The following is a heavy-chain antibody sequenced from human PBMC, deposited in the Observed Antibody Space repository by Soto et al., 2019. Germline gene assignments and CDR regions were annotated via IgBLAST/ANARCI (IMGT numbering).Heavy chain of an antibody. J-gene: IGHJ4*02. D-gene: IGHD3-22*01. CDR3: ASEYSLAVVATGY. V-gene: IGHV3-30-3*01. Sequence: QVQLVESGGGVVQPGRSLRLSCAASGFTFSSYAMHWVRQTPGKVLEWVAVISYDGSDKYYADSVKGRFTISRDNSKNPLYLQMNSLRAEDTSVYYCASEYSLAVVATGYWGQGILVTVSS. CDR2: ISYDGSDK. CDR1: GFTFSSYA.